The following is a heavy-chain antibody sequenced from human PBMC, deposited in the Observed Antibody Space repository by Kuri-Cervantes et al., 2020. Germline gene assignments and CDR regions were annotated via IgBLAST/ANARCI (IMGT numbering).Heavy chain of an antibody. Sequence: SETLSLTCTVSSYSINSGYYWGWIRQPPGKGLEWIGSIYHSGSTYYNPSLKSRVTISVDTSKNQFSLKLSSVTAADTAVYYCAREGDWGRGSNPFDYWGQGTLVTVSS. V-gene: IGHV4-38-2*02. CDR3: AREGDWGRGSNPFDY. D-gene: IGHD3/OR15-3a*01. J-gene: IGHJ4*02. CDR1: SYSINSGYY. CDR2: IYHSGST.